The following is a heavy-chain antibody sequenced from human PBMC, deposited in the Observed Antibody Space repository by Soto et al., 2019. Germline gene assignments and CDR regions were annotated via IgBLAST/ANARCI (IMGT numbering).Heavy chain of an antibody. CDR1: GFTFSSYA. CDR2: IGGSGGNT. CDR3: AKDRSNAWYGVGF. Sequence: EVRLLESGGGLVQPWGSLRLSCAASGFTFSSYAMSWVRQAPGKGLEWVSAIGGSGGNTYYADYAKGRFTISRDNSKNTLYLQMNGLRAEDTAVYYCAKDRSNAWYGVGFWGQGTLVNVSS. V-gene: IGHV3-23*01. J-gene: IGHJ4*02. D-gene: IGHD6-19*01.